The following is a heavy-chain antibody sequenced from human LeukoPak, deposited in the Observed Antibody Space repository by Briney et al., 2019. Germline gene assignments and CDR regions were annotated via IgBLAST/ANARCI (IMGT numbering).Heavy chain of an antibody. Sequence: ASVKVSCKASGYTFTSYYMHWVRQAPGQGLEWMGIINPSGGSTSYAQKFQGRVTMTRDTSTSTVYMELSSLRSEDTAVYYCARGGEWELQPGGFYYYYYMGVWGKGTTVTVS. D-gene: IGHD4-23*01. CDR1: GYTFTSYY. J-gene: IGHJ6*03. V-gene: IGHV1-46*01. CDR2: INPSGGST. CDR3: ARGGEWELQPGGFYYYYYMGV.